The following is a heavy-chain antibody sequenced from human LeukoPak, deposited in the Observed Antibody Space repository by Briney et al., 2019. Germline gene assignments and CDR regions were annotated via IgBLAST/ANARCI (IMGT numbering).Heavy chain of an antibody. CDR3: ARQRYQLVSRFDP. CDR2: IYFSGST. Sequence: PSETLSLTCSVPGGSVSSSSYYWGWIRQPPGKGLEWIGSIYFSGSTYYNPSLKSRVTMYVDTSKNEFSLRLRSVTAADTAVYYCARQRYQLVSRFDPWRQGTLVTVSS. J-gene: IGHJ5*02. D-gene: IGHD6-13*01. V-gene: IGHV4-39*01. CDR1: GGSVSSSSYY.